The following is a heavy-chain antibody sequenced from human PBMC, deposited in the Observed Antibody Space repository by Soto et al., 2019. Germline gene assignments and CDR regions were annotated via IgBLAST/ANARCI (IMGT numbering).Heavy chain of an antibody. D-gene: IGHD3-22*01. CDR3: ARSIVVVTSFDY. J-gene: IGHJ4*02. CDR1: GYTFSSYG. CDR2: ISAYDGYT. Sequence: GASVKVSCKASGYTFSSYGINWVRQAPGQGLEWLGWISAYDGYTNYAQILQGRVSMTTDTSTKTAYMELRSLRSDDTGVYYCARSIVVVTSFDYWGQGTLVTVSS. V-gene: IGHV1-18*01.